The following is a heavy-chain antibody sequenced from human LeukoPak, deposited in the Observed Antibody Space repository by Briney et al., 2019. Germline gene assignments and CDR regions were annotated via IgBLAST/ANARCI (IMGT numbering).Heavy chain of an antibody. CDR2: IGSSGNNI. D-gene: IGHD1-1*01. J-gene: IGHJ4*02. CDR3: ARVAQQSWVDY. Sequence: SGGSLRLSCAASGFTFSDYYMRWIRQAPGKGLEWVSYIGSSGNNIYYADSVEGRFTISRDNAKNSLYLQMNSLRAEDTAVYYCARVAQQSWVDYWGQGTLVTVSS. CDR1: GFTFSDYY. V-gene: IGHV3-11*04.